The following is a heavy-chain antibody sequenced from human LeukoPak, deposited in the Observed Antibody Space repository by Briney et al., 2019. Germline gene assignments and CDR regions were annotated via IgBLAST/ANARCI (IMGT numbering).Heavy chain of an antibody. J-gene: IGHJ4*02. Sequence: SETLSLTCTVSGGSISSYYWSWIRQPPGKGLEWIGYIYYSGSTNYNPSLKSRVTISVDTSKNQFSLKLSSVTAADTAVYYCARADRRGLGYWGQGTLVTVSS. CDR2: IYYSGST. D-gene: IGHD3-22*01. CDR3: ARADRRGLGY. V-gene: IGHV4-59*08. CDR1: GGSISSYY.